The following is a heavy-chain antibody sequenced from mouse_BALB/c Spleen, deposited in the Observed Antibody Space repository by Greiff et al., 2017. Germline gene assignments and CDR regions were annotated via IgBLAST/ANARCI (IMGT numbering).Heavy chain of an antibody. D-gene: IGHD1-2*01. CDR2: IDPANGNT. J-gene: IGHJ2*01. Sequence: VQLKESGAELVKPGASVKLSCTASGFNIKDTYMHWVKQRPEQGLEWIGRIDPANGNTKYDPKFQGKATITADTSSNTAYLQLSSLTSEDTAVYYCALSITTAYFDYWGQGTTLTVSS. CDR1: GFNIKDTY. CDR3: ALSITTAYFDY. V-gene: IGHV14-3*02.